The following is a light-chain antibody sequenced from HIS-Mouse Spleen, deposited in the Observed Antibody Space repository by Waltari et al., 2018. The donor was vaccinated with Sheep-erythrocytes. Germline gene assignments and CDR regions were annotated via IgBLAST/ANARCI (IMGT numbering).Light chain of an antibody. J-gene: IGKJ1*01. V-gene: IGKV1D-13*01. CDR3: QQFNNYPRT. CDR1: QGISSA. CDR2: DAS. Sequence: AIQLTQSPSSLSASVGDRVTITCRASQGISSALAWYQQKPGKAPKLLIYDASSLESGVPSRCSGRGSGTDFTLTISSLQPEDFATYYCQQFNNYPRTFGQGTKVEIK.